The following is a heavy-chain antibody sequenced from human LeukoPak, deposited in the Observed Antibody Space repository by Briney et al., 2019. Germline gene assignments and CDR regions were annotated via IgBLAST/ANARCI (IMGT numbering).Heavy chain of an antibody. CDR2: VSAYSGKT. V-gene: IGHV1-18*01. Sequence: ASVKVSCKASGYTXPKYGITWVRQAPGQGLESMGWVSAYSGKTKYEQKFQGRVTMSTDTSTTTAYMELRSLRSDDTAVYYCGRENFDSGTYYCGYWGQGTLVTVSS. CDR1: GYTXPKYG. CDR3: GRENFDSGTYYCGY. J-gene: IGHJ4*02. D-gene: IGHD3-10*01.